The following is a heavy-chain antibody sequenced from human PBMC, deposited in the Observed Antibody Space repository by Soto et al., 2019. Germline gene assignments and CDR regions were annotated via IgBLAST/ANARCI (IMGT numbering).Heavy chain of an antibody. CDR1: GVSISNSHYY. J-gene: IGHJ6*02. Sequence: SETLSLTCTVSGVSISNSHYYWGWIRQPPGKGLEWIGSIYYSTTTYYNPSLKSRVTISVDTSKIQFSLKLSSVTAADTAVYYCVREEMATQIPYSAMDLWGQGTTVTVSS. V-gene: IGHV4-39*02. D-gene: IGHD5-12*01. CDR3: VREEMATQIPYSAMDL. CDR2: IYYSTTT.